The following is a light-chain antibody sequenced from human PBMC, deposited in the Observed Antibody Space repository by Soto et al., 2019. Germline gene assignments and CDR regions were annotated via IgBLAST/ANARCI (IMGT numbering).Light chain of an antibody. Sequence: DIQMTQSPSSLTASVGDRVTIACRASQDISTWLAWHQQKPGKTPKCLVFGAPKLQDGVPSRFNGSGSGAHFTLTISSLQPEDSATYFCQQYNNYPLTFGAGTKVEI. CDR3: QQYNNYPLT. CDR1: QDISTW. CDR2: GAP. V-gene: IGKV1D-16*01. J-gene: IGKJ4*01.